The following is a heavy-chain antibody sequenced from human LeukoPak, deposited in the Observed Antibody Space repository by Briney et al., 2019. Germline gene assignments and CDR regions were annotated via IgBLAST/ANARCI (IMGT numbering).Heavy chain of an antibody. Sequence: GASVKVSCKASGYTFTSYDINWVRQATGQGLEWMGWMNPNSSNTGYAQKFQGRVTITRNTSISTAYMELSSLRSEDTVVYYCARVRQYYYDSWDAFDIWGQGTMVTVSS. J-gene: IGHJ3*02. D-gene: IGHD3-22*01. CDR2: MNPNSSNT. V-gene: IGHV1-8*03. CDR1: GYTFTSYD. CDR3: ARVRQYYYDSWDAFDI.